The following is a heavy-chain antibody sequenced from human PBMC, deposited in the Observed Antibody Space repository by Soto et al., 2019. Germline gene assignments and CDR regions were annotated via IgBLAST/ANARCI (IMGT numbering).Heavy chain of an antibody. CDR3: AKDSPPLSPLTKVGATHDY. CDR2: ISGSGGST. J-gene: IGHJ4*02. V-gene: IGHV3-23*01. Sequence: GGSLRLSCAASGFTFSSYAMSWVRQAPGKGLEWVSAISGSGGSTYYADSVKGRFTISRDNSKNTLYLQMNSLRAEDTAVYYCAKDSPPLSPLTKVGATHDYWGQGTLVTVSS. D-gene: IGHD1-26*01. CDR1: GFTFSSYA.